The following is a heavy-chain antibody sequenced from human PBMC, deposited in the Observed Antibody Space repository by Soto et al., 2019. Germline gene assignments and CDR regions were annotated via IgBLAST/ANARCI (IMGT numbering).Heavy chain of an antibody. CDR1: GFTFSSYG. Sequence: QVQLVESGGRLVQPGGSLRLSCAASGFTFSSYGMHWVRQAPGKGLEWVAVIWYDGSNKYYADSVKGRFTISRDNSKNTLYLQMNSLRAEDTAVYYCARDGYDRSGYYLDYLGQGTLVTVSS. D-gene: IGHD3-22*01. CDR2: IWYDGSNK. V-gene: IGHV3-33*01. J-gene: IGHJ4*02. CDR3: ARDGYDRSGYYLDY.